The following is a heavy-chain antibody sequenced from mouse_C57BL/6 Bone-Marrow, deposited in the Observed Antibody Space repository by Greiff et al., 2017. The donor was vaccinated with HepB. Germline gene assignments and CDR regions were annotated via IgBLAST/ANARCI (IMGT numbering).Heavy chain of an antibody. V-gene: IGHV1-76*01. D-gene: IGHD1-1*01. CDR2: IYPGSGDT. CDR1: GYTFTDYY. Sequence: VQLQQSGAELVRPGASVKLSCKASGYTFTDYYINWVKQRPGQGLEWIARIYPGSGDTYYNEKFKGKATLTAEKSSSTAYMQLSSLTSEDSAVYFCARTCYGSGFWDVDGWGTGTTVTVDS. J-gene: IGHJ1*03. CDR3: ARTCYGSGFWDVDG.